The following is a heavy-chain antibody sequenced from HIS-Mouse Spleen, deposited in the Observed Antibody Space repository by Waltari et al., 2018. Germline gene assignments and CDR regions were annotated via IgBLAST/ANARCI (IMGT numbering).Heavy chain of an antibody. CDR3: ARGIAARPGAFDI. J-gene: IGHJ3*02. Sequence: QVQLQQWGAGLLKPSETLSLTCAVYGGSFSGYYWSWIRQPPGKGLEWMGEINHSGSTNYNPSLKSVVTISVDTSKNQFSLKLSSVTAADTAGYYCARGIAARPGAFDIWGQGTMVTVSS. D-gene: IGHD6-6*01. CDR1: GGSFSGYY. CDR2: INHSGST. V-gene: IGHV4-34*01.